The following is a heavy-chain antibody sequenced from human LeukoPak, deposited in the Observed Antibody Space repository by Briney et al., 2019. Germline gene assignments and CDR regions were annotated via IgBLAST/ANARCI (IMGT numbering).Heavy chain of an antibody. CDR2: ISPKSGGT. J-gene: IGHJ4*02. V-gene: IGHV1-2*02. D-gene: IGHD7-27*01. Sequence: ASVKVSCKASGYTFSGYYMHWVRQAPGQGLEWMGWISPKSGGTNYAQKLQGRVTMTTDTSTSTAYMELRSLRSDDTALYFCARDWGSIKVIADYWGQGTLVTVSS. CDR3: ARDWGSIKVIADY. CDR1: GYTFSGYY.